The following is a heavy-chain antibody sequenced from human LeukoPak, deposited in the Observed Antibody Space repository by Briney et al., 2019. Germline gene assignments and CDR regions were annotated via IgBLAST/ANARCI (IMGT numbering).Heavy chain of an antibody. Sequence: GGSLRLSCAASGFTFSSYAMTWVRQAPGKGLEWVSAISGSDGTTYYADSVKGRFTISRDNSKNAPSLQMNSLRAEDTALYHCARDRFLTYYYDSSGYRPNWFDPWGQGTLVTVSS. CDR1: GFTFSSYA. V-gene: IGHV3-23*01. CDR3: ARDRFLTYYYDSSGYRPNWFDP. CDR2: ISGSDGTT. D-gene: IGHD3-22*01. J-gene: IGHJ5*02.